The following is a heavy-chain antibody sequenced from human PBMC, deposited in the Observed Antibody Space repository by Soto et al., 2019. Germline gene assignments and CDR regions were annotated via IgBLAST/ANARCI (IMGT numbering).Heavy chain of an antibody. CDR2: IDTRGGSA. J-gene: IGHJ3*02. V-gene: IGHV1-46*01. Sequence: QAQLVQSGAEVKKPGASANISCKASGYTFTRYNIHWVRQAPGQGLEWMGIIDTRGGSADYTQRFQGRVTMTRDTYTGTVYMELSSLGSEDTAVYYCARDLPRDLVRASFDIWGQGTLVTVSS. CDR3: ARDLPRDLVRASFDI. D-gene: IGHD3-10*02. CDR1: GYTFTRYN.